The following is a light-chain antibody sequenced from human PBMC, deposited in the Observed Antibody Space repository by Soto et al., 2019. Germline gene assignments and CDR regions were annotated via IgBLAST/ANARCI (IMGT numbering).Light chain of an antibody. J-gene: IGLJ1*01. CDR2: DVS. Sequence: QSVLNQPASVSGSPGQSLTISCTGTSSDVGGYNYVSWYQQHPGKAPKLMIYDVSNRPSGVSNRFSGSKSGNTASLTISGLQAEDEAVYNCSSYTRSSTFYVFGTGTKFPVL. V-gene: IGLV2-14*01. CDR3: SSYTRSSTFYV. CDR1: SSDVGGYNY.